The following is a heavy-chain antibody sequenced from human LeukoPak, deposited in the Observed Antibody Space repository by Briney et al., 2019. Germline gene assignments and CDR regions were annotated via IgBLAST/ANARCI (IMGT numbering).Heavy chain of an antibody. V-gene: IGHV1-8*01. CDR1: GYTFTSYD. CDR2: MNPNSGNT. CDR3: ASDYYSDSSGYPHPGPDAFDI. Sequence: ASVKVSCKASGYTFTSYDINWVRQATGQGLEWMGWMNPNSGNTGYAQKFQGRVTMTRNTSISTAYMELSSLRSEDTAVYYCASDYYSDSSGYPHPGPDAFDIWGQGTMVTVSS. J-gene: IGHJ3*02. D-gene: IGHD3-22*01.